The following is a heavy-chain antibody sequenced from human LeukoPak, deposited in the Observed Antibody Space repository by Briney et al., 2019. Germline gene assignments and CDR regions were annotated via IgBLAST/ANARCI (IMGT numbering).Heavy chain of an antibody. V-gene: IGHV4-30-4*01. D-gene: IGHD6-19*01. Sequence: PSQTLSLTCTVSGGSISSGDCYWSWIRQPPGKGLEWIGYMYYSGSTYYNPSLKSRVTISVDTSKNQFSLKLSSVTAADTAVYYCASLDSSGYWFDPWGQGTLDTVSS. CDR2: MYYSGST. CDR3: ASLDSSGYWFDP. J-gene: IGHJ5*02. CDR1: GGSISSGDCY.